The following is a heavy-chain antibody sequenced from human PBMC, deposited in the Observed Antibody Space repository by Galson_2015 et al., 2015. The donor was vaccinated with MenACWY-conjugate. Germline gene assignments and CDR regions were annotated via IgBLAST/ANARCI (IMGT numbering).Heavy chain of an antibody. V-gene: IGHV3-48*01. Sequence: SLRLSCAASGFTFSSYSMTWVRQAPGKGLEWVPFISSDSSTIYYAASVKGRFTISRDKAKNSLSLQMNSLRAEDTAVYYCARKSQTRAPYYFDYWGQGTLVTVSS. CDR1: GFTFSSYS. CDR2: ISSDSSTI. CDR3: ARKSQTRAPYYFDY. J-gene: IGHJ4*02.